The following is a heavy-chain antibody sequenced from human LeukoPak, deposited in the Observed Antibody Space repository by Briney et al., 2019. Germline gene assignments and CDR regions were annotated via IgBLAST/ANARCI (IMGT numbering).Heavy chain of an antibody. CDR3: ARRIGDPSPGWFDP. D-gene: IGHD3-10*01. J-gene: IGHJ5*02. V-gene: IGHV6-1*01. Sequence: SQTLSLTCAISGDSVSSNSAAWNWIRQSPSRGLEWLGRTYYRSKWYNDYAVSVKSRITINPDTSKNQFSLKLSSVTAADTAVYYCARRIGDPSPGWFDPWGQGTLVTVSS. CDR1: GDSVSSNSAA. CDR2: TYYRSKWYN.